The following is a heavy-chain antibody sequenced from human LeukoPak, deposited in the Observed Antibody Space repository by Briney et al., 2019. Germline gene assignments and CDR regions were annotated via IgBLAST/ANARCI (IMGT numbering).Heavy chain of an antibody. CDR2: INHSGST. V-gene: IGHV4-34*01. D-gene: IGHD2-15*01. J-gene: IGHJ6*02. CDR1: GGSFSGYY. Sequence: SETLSLTCAVYGGSFSGYYWSWIRQPPGKGLEGIGEINHSGSTNYNPSLKSRVTISVDTSKNQFSLKLSSVTAADTAVYYCSGYDCSGGSCYRYYYYGMDVWGQGTTVTVSS. CDR3: SGYDCSGGSCYRYYYYGMDV.